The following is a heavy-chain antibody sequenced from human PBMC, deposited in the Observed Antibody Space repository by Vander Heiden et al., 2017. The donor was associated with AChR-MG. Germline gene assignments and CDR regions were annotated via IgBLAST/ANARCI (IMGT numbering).Heavy chain of an antibody. Sequence: QLQLQESGSGLVKPSENLSLTCTVSGGSISRGGYSWTWIRQPPGKGLEWVGHIDYSGRVYHNPSLGRRVTRSIDGSKNQFSLKLTSVTAADTAVYYCARDLNGHSSSTGGYYGMDVWGQGTAVTVSS. J-gene: IGHJ6*02. CDR2: IDYSGRV. CDR3: ARDLNGHSSSTGGYYGMDV. V-gene: IGHV4-30-2*01. D-gene: IGHD2-2*01. CDR1: GGSISRGGYS.